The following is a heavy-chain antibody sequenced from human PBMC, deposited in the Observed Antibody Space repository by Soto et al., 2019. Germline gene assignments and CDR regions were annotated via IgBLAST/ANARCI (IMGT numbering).Heavy chain of an antibody. J-gene: IGHJ4*02. CDR1: GFTFSSYG. V-gene: IGHV3-33*01. D-gene: IGHD2-15*01. Sequence: PGGFLRLSCAASGFTFSSYGMHLVRQAPGKGLEWVAVIWYDGSNKYYADSVKGRFTISRDNSKNTLYLQMNSLRAEDTAVYYCARDSVRISQIDYWGQGTLVTVSS. CDR2: IWYDGSNK. CDR3: ARDSVRISQIDY.